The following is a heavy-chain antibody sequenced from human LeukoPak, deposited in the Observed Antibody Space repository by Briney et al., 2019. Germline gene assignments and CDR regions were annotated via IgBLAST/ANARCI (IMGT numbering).Heavy chain of an antibody. CDR3: ARGRYTFGGSYRPLGYFDY. Sequence: ASVKVSCKASGYTSTSYGISWVRQAPGQGLEWMGWISAYNGNTNCAQKLQGRVTMTTDTSTSTAYMELRSLRSDDTAVYYCARGRYTFGGSYRPLGYFDYWGQGTLVTVSS. CDR2: ISAYNGNT. CDR1: GYTSTSYG. J-gene: IGHJ4*02. V-gene: IGHV1-18*01. D-gene: IGHD3-16*02.